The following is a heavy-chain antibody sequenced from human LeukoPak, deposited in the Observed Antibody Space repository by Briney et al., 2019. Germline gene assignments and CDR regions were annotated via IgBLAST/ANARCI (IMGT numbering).Heavy chain of an antibody. CDR2: INPNSGGT. D-gene: IGHD3-22*01. J-gene: IGHJ3*01. CDR1: GYTFTGYY. CDR3: ARGLYYYYSSGYPPEL. V-gene: IGHV1-2*02. Sequence: ASVKVSCKASGYTFTGYYMHWVRQAPGQGLEWMGWINPNSGGTNYAQKFQGRVTMTRDTSISTAYMELSRLRSDDTAVYYCARGLYYYYSSGYPPELWGQGTMVTVSS.